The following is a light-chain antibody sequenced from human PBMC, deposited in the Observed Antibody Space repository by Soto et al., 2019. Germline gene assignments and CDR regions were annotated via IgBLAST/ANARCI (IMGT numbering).Light chain of an antibody. V-gene: IGKV4-1*01. CDR3: QQSYTTPWA. CDR2: WAS. CDR1: QSVLYSANDENY. J-gene: IGKJ1*01. Sequence: DMVMTQSPDCLAVSLGEMATINCKSSQSVLYSANDENYLAWYQQKPGQPPKLLIYWASTRESGVPDRFSGSGSRTDFTLTISSLQAEDVAVYYCQQSYTTPWAFGQGTKVDIK.